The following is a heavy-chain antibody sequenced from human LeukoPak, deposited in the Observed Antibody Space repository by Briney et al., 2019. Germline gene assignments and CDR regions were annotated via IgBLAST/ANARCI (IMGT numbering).Heavy chain of an antibody. CDR1: GFTFSSYA. Sequence: GGSLRLSCAASGFTFSSYAMSWVRQAPGKGLEWVLAISGSGGSTYYADSVKGRFTISRDNSKNTLYLQMNSLRAEDTAVYYCATRPGGNYYDSSGYYTHFDYWGQGTLVTVSS. V-gene: IGHV3-23*01. CDR2: ISGSGGST. CDR3: ATRPGGNYYDSSGYYTHFDY. J-gene: IGHJ4*02. D-gene: IGHD3-22*01.